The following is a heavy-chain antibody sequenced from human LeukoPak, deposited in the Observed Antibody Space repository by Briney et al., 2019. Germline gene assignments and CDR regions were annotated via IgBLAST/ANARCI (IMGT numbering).Heavy chain of an antibody. J-gene: IGHJ4*02. CDR1: GYSISSGYY. V-gene: IGHV4-38-2*02. Sequence: PSETLSLXCAVSGYSISSGYYWGWIRQPPGKGLEWIMSIYHSGSTDYNPSLKSRVTMSVDTSKNQFSLRLSSVTAADTAVYYCARESYDYVWGSYRYQFDYWGQGTLVTVSS. CDR3: ARESYDYVWGSYRYQFDY. D-gene: IGHD3-16*02. CDR2: IYHSGST.